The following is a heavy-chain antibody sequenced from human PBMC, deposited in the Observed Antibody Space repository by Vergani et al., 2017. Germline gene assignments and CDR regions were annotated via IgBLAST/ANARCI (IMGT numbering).Heavy chain of an antibody. CDR2: IKQDGSEK. V-gene: IGHV3-7*01. CDR1: GFTFSNYW. Sequence: EAQLVESGGGLVQPGGSLRLSCAASGFTFSNYWMSWVRQAPGKGLEWVANIKQDGSEKNYVDSVKGRFTISRDNAKNSLYLQMNSLRAEDTAVYYCARIPGYCSGGSCYPGWGYYFDYWGQGTLVTVSS. CDR3: ARIPGYCSGGSCYPGWGYYFDY. J-gene: IGHJ4*02. D-gene: IGHD2-15*01.